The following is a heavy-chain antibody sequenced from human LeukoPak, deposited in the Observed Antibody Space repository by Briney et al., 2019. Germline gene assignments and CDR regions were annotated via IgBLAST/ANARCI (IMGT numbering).Heavy chain of an antibody. CDR3: ASNRGYSYGYVWFDP. D-gene: IGHD5-18*01. V-gene: IGHV1-18*04. CDR1: GYTFTSYG. CDR2: ISAYNGNT. J-gene: IGHJ5*02. Sequence: ASVKVSCKASGYTFTSYGISWVRQAPGQGVEWMGWISAYNGNTNYVQKLQGRVTMTIDTSTSTAYMELRSLRSDDTAVYYCASNRGYSYGYVWFDPWGQGTLVTVSS.